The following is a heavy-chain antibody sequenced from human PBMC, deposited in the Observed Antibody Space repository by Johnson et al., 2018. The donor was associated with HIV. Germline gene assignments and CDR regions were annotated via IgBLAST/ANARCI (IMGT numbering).Heavy chain of an antibody. CDR1: GFTFSSYA. CDR3: AKDVLWGSGSVLGAFDV. D-gene: IGHD1-26*01. Sequence: QEQLVESGGGLVQPGGSLRLSCAASGFTFSSYAMNWVRQAPGKGLEWVAVISYHDGNNKYYADSVTGRFTISRDNSRNTLYLQMNSLRAEDTAVYYCAKDVLWGSGSVLGAFDVWGQGTMLTVSS. CDR2: ISYHDGNNK. J-gene: IGHJ3*01. V-gene: IGHV3-30-3*01.